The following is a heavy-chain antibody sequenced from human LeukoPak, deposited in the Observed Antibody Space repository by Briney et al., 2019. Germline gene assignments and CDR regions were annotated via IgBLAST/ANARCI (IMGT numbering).Heavy chain of an antibody. J-gene: IGHJ4*02. V-gene: IGHV1-2*02. D-gene: IGHD1-26*01. CDR2: INPNNGDT. CDR1: GYTFTSYY. Sequence: GASVKVSCKASGYTFTSYYMHWVRQAPGQGLEWVGWINPNNGDTTYTEKFQGRITVTRDTSISTAYLELSRLRTNDTAVYYCARVGPTQDWGQGTLVTVSS. CDR3: ARVGPTQD.